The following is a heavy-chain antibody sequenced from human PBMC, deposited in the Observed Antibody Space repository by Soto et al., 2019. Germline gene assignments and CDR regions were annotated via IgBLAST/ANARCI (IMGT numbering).Heavy chain of an antibody. V-gene: IGHV4-59*01. CDR2: IYYSGST. D-gene: IGHD3-10*01. CDR3: ARDRYYGSGRYYYGMDV. CDR1: GGSISSYY. Sequence: SETLSLTCTVSGGSISSYYWSWIRQPPGKGLEWIGYIYYSGSTNYNPSLKSRVTISVDTSKNQFSLKLSSVTAADTAVYYCARDRYYGSGRYYYGMDVWGQGTTVNVSS. J-gene: IGHJ6*02.